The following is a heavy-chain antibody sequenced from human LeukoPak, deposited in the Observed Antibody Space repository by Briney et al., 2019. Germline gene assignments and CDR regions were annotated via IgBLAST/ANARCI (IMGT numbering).Heavy chain of an antibody. J-gene: IGHJ4*02. CDR3: ARAPGSGSYYDPFGMYFDY. V-gene: IGHV4-59*01. CDR2: IYYSGST. Sequence: SETLSLTCTVSGGSISSYYWSWIRQPPGKGLEWIGCIYYSGSTNYNPSLKSRVTISVDTSKNQFSLKLSSVTAADTAVYYCARAPGSGSYYDPFGMYFDYWGQGTLVTVSS. CDR1: GGSISSYY. D-gene: IGHD1-26*01.